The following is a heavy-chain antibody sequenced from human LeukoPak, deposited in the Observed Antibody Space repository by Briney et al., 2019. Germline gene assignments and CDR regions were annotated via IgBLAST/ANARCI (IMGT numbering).Heavy chain of an antibody. V-gene: IGHV3-30-3*01. Sequence: GGSLRLSCAASGFTFSSYAMHWVRQAPGKGLEWVAVISYDGSNKYYADSVKGRFTISRDNSKNTLYLQMNSLRAEDTAVYYCARDSDYYDSSGLDYWGQGTLVTVSS. CDR3: ARDSDYYDSSGLDY. D-gene: IGHD3-22*01. J-gene: IGHJ4*02. CDR1: GFTFSSYA. CDR2: ISYDGSNK.